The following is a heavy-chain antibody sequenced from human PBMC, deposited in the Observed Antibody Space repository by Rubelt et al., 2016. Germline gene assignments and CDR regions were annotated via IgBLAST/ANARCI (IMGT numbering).Heavy chain of an antibody. CDR2: IIPILGVA. CDR1: GGTSRTYS. V-gene: IGHV1-69*04. Sequence: QVQLVQSGAEVKKPGSSVKVSCKASGGTSRTYSISWVRQAPGQGLEWMGRIIPILGVANYAQKFQGSVTITADKATSTAYMELSSLTSEDTAVYYCASRYCSTTSCYHFDYWGQGTLVTVSS. CDR3: ASRYCSTTSCYHFDY. D-gene: IGHD2-2*01. J-gene: IGHJ4*02.